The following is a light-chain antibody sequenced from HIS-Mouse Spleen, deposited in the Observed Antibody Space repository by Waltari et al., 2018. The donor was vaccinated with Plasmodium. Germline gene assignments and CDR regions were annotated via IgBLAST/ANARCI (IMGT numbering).Light chain of an antibody. CDR2: EDS. V-gene: IGLV3-10*01. CDR1: ALPKKY. Sequence: SYELPQPPSVSVSPGQTARITCSGNALPKKYAYWYQQKSGQAPLLVSNEDSKRPSGVPERVAGSSSGTMATLTISGAQVEDEADYYCYSTDSSGNHRVFGGGTKLTVL. CDR3: YSTDSSGNHRV. J-gene: IGLJ3*02.